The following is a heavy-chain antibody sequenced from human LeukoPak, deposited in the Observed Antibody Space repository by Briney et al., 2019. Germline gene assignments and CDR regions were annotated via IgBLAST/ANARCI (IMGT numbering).Heavy chain of an antibody. J-gene: IGHJ4*02. V-gene: IGHV3-20*04. CDR1: GFTFDDYG. CDR3: AREGVGYDFWSGYSPFDY. Sequence: GGSLRLSCAASGFTFDDYGMSGVRQAPGKGLEWVSGINWNGGSTGYADSVKGRFTISRDNAKNSLYLQMNSLRAEDTALYYCAREGVGYDFWSGYSPFDYWGQGTLVTVSS. D-gene: IGHD3-3*01. CDR2: INWNGGST.